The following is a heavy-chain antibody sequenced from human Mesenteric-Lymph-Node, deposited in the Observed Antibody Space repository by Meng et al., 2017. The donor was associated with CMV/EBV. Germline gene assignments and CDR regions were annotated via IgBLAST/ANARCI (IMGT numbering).Heavy chain of an antibody. D-gene: IGHD3-10*01. Sequence: LSLTCAASGFTFSDHYMDWVRQAPGEGLEWVGRIRNKRASYTTEYAASVKGRFTVSRDDSKNSLYLQMNSLKSEDTAVYYCAKDLGGTYYYGSGSPWGMDVWGQGTTVTVSS. CDR1: GFTFSDHY. CDR2: IRNKRASYTT. CDR3: AKDLGGTYYYGSGSPWGMDV. V-gene: IGHV3-72*01. J-gene: IGHJ6*02.